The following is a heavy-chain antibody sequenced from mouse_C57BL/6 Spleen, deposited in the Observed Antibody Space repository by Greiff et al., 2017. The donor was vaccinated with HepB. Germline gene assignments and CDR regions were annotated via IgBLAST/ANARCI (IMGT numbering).Heavy chain of an antibody. Sequence: QVQLQQSGAELVRPGASVTLSCKASGYTFTDYEMHWVKQTPVDGLEWIGAIDPETGGTAYNQKFKGKAILTADKSSSTAYMELRSLTSEDSAVYYCTRGGYGNYPAWFAYWGQGTLVTVSA. CDR1: GYTFTDYE. CDR2: IDPETGGT. D-gene: IGHD2-1*01. CDR3: TRGGYGNYPAWFAY. J-gene: IGHJ3*01. V-gene: IGHV1-15*01.